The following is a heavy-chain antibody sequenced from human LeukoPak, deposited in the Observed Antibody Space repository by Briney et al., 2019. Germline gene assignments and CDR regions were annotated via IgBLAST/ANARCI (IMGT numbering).Heavy chain of an antibody. V-gene: IGHV3-13*01. D-gene: IGHD3-3*01. Sequence: GRSLTLSCAASGFTFSYYGLHWVRQATGKGLEWVSAIGTAGDTYYPGSVKGRFTISRENAKNSLYLQMNSLRAEDTAVYYCARESQNYDFWSGYWGAYYFDYWGQGTLVTVSS. CDR1: GFTFSYYG. J-gene: IGHJ4*02. CDR2: IGTAGDT. CDR3: ARESQNYDFWSGYWGAYYFDY.